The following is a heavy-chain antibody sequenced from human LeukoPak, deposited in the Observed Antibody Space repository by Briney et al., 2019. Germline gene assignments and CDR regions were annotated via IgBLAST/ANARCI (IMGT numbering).Heavy chain of an antibody. CDR2: INPSGGST. Sequence: ASVKVSCKASGYTFTSYGISWVRQAPGQGLEWMGIINPSGGSTSYAQKFQGRVTMTRDMSTSTVYMELSSLRSEDTAVYYCARDRYIDYWGQGTLVTVSS. V-gene: IGHV1-46*01. CDR1: GYTFTSYG. CDR3: ARDRYIDY. J-gene: IGHJ4*02. D-gene: IGHD1-14*01.